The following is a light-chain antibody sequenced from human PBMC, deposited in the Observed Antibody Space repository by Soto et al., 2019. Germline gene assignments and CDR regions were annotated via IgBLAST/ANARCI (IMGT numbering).Light chain of an antibody. J-gene: IGKJ2*01. CDR2: GAS. CDR3: QQYGSSYT. Sequence: EIVLTQSPGTLSLSPGERATLSCTASQSVSSSYLAWYQQKPGQAPRLLIYGASSRATGIPDRFSGSGSGTDFTLTISRLEPEDFAVYYCQQYGSSYTFGQWTKLEIK. V-gene: IGKV3-20*01. CDR1: QSVSSSY.